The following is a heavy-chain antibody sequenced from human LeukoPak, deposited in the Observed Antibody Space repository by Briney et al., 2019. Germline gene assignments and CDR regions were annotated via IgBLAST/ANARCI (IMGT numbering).Heavy chain of an antibody. J-gene: IGHJ5*02. CDR2: IYYSGST. V-gene: IGHV4-59*08. Sequence: SETLSLTCTVSGGSISSYYWSWIRQSPGKGLEWIGYIYYSGSTNYNPSLKNRVTISVDTSKNQFSLKLSSVTAADTAVYYCARQTVGYNISGRFDPWGQGTRVTVSS. CDR1: GGSISSYY. CDR3: ARQTVGYNISGRFDP. D-gene: IGHD2-15*01.